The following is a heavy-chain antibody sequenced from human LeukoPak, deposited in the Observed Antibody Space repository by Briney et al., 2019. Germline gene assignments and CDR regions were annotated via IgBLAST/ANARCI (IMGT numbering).Heavy chain of an antibody. J-gene: IGHJ4*02. CDR1: GFTFSSYW. CDR2: IISDGSVT. V-gene: IGHV3-74*01. D-gene: IGHD1-26*01. Sequence: GGSLRLSCAASGFTFSSYWMHWVRQAPGKGLLWVSRIISDGSVTTYADSVKGRFTISRDNAKNTLYLQMNSLRAEDTAVYYCTRATGSFYGLGYWGQGTLVTVSS. CDR3: TRATGSFYGLGY.